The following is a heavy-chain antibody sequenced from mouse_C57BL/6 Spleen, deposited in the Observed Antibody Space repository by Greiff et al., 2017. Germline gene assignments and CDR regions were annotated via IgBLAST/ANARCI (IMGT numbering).Heavy chain of an antibody. CDR3: ARGVITTDWYFDV. J-gene: IGHJ1*03. Sequence: QVQLQQPGAELVKPGASVKMSCKASGYTFTSYWITWVKQRPGQGLEWIGDIYPGSGSTNYNEKFKSKATLTVDTASSTAYMQLSSLTSEDSAVYYCARGVITTDWYFDVWGTGTTVTVSS. CDR1: GYTFTSYW. D-gene: IGHD1-1*01. CDR2: IYPGSGST. V-gene: IGHV1-55*01.